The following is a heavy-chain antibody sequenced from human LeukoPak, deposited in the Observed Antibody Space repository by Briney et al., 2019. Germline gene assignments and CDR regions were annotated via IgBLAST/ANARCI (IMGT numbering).Heavy chain of an antibody. Sequence: QTSGTLCLTCAVSGGSISTSNWWSWVRQPPGKGLEWIGEIYHSGSTNYNPSLKSRVTISVDTSKNQFSLKLSSVTAADTAVYYCARVGYYGSGSYAFDIWGQGTMVTVSS. CDR2: IYHSGST. CDR3: ARVGYYGSGSYAFDI. CDR1: GGSISTSNW. V-gene: IGHV4-4*02. D-gene: IGHD3-10*01. J-gene: IGHJ3*02.